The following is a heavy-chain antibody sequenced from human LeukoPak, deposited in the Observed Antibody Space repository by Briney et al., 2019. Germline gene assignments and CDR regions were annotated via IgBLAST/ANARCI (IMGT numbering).Heavy chain of an antibody. Sequence: GGSLRLSCAASESTFSTYAMNWVRQAPGKGLEWVSSISSSSSYIYYADAVRGRFSISRDNAKRLLYLQMSSLRVEDTAVYYCARDLILADNGGSSAHDYWGQGTLVTVSS. J-gene: IGHJ4*02. V-gene: IGHV3-21*01. CDR1: ESTFSTYA. CDR2: ISSSSSYI. CDR3: ARDLILADNGGSSAHDY. D-gene: IGHD6-25*01.